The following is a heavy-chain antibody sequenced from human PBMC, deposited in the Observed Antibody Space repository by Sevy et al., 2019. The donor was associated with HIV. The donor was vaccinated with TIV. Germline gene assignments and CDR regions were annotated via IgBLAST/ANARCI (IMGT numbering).Heavy chain of an antibody. J-gene: IGHJ6*02. CDR1: GFTFDDYT. CDR3: AKELIAAAGTGGLYYYYGMDV. D-gene: IGHD6-13*01. CDR2: ISWDGGST. V-gene: IGHV3-43*01. Sequence: GGSLSLSCAASGFTFDDYTMHWVRQAPGKGLEWVYLISWDGGSTYYADSVKGRFTISRDNSKNSLYLQMNSLRTEDTALYYCAKELIAAAGTGGLYYYYGMDVWGQGTTVTVSS.